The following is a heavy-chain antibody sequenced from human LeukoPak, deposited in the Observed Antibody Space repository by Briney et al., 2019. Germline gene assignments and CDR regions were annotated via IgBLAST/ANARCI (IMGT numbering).Heavy chain of an antibody. V-gene: IGHV4-38-2*01. D-gene: IGHD3-22*01. Sequence: SETLSLTCAVSGYSISSGYYWGWIRQPPGKGLEWIGSIYYSGSTYYNPSLKSRITISVDTSKNQFSLKLSSVTAADTAVYYCASRLDSSGYYDYWGQGTLVTVSS. J-gene: IGHJ4*02. CDR2: IYYSGST. CDR1: GYSISSGYY. CDR3: ASRLDSSGYYDY.